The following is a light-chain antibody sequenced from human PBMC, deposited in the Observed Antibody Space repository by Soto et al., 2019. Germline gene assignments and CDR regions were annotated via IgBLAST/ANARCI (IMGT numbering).Light chain of an antibody. V-gene: IGLV1-44*01. Sequence: QSVLTQPPSASGTPGQRVTISCSGSSSNIGSNTVNWYQQLPGTAPKLLIYSNNQRPSGVPDRFSGSKSGTSVSLAISGLQSEDEADYYSAAWDARLNGVVFGGGTKLTVL. CDR2: SNN. CDR3: AAWDARLNGVV. CDR1: SSNIGSNT. J-gene: IGLJ3*02.